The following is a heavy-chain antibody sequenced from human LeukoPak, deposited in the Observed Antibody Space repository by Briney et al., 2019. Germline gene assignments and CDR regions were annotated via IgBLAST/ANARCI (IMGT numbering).Heavy chain of an antibody. CDR2: INNDGREK. CDR1: GFTFSNYW. Sequence: GSLRLSFAASGFTFSNYWMRWVRQAPGKGLEWVATINNDGREKDYVDSVKGRFTISRDNAKNSLYLQLNSLRSEDTAMYYCARGVVVPSGIDYWGQGALVTVSS. D-gene: IGHD2-2*01. J-gene: IGHJ4*02. V-gene: IGHV3-7*04. CDR3: ARGVVVPSGIDY.